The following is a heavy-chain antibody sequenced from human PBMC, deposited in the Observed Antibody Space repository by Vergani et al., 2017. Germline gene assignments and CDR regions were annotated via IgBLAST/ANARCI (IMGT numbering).Heavy chain of an antibody. V-gene: IGHV4-38-2*02. CDR2: IYHSGST. D-gene: IGHD5-12*01. CDR3: AREGGRGYSGYDHDY. Sequence: QVQLQESGPGLVKPSETLSLTCTVSGYSISSGYYWGWIRQPPGQGLEWIGSIYHSGSTYYNPSLKSRVTISVDTSKNQFSLKLSSVTAADTAVYYCAREGGRGYSGYDHDYWGQGTLVTVSS. CDR1: GYSISSGYY. J-gene: IGHJ4*02.